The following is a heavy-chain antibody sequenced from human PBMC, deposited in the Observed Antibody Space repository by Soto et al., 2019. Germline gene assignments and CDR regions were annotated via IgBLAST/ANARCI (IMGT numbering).Heavy chain of an antibody. CDR3: ARPLGYSYGEYYYYGMDV. Sequence: QVQLVQSGAEVKKPGASVKVSCKASGYTFTSYGISWVRQAPGQGLEWMGWISAYNGNTNYAQKLQGRVTMTTDTSTSTAYRELRSLRSDDTAVYYCARPLGYSYGEYYYYGMDVWGQGTTVTVSS. V-gene: IGHV1-18*01. D-gene: IGHD5-18*01. CDR2: ISAYNGNT. J-gene: IGHJ6*02. CDR1: GYTFTSYG.